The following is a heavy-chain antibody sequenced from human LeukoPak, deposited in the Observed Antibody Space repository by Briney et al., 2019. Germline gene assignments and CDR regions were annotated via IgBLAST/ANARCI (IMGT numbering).Heavy chain of an antibody. D-gene: IGHD3-3*01. V-gene: IGHV4-59*01. CDR3: ARGYYDFWSGQLYYYYMDV. CDR2: IYYSGST. Sequence: SETLSLTCAVYGGSFSGYYWSWIRQPPGKGLEWIGYIYYSGSTNYNPSLKSRVTISVDTSKNQFSLKLSSVTAADTAVYYCARGYYDFWSGQLYYYYMDVWGEGTTVTVSS. CDR1: GGSFSGYY. J-gene: IGHJ6*03.